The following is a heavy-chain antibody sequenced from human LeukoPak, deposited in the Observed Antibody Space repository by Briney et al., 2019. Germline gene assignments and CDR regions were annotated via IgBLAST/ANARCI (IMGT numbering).Heavy chain of an antibody. D-gene: IGHD2-2*01. V-gene: IGHV3-53*01. Sequence: GGSLRLSCAASGFTVSGNYMSWVRQAPGKGLEWVSVIYSGGSTYYADSVKGRFTISRDNSKNTLYLQMNSLRAEDTAVYYCARDGPPSEDVVVPAPIWGQGIMVTVSS. J-gene: IGHJ3*02. CDR2: IYSGGST. CDR3: ARDGPPSEDVVVPAPI. CDR1: GFTVSGNY.